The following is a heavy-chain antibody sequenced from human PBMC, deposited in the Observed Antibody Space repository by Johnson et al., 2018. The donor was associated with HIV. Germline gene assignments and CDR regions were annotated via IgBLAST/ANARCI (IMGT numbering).Heavy chain of an antibody. CDR1: GFIFDDYG. D-gene: IGHD6-19*01. Sequence: VQLVESGGGVVRPGGSLRFSCAASGFIFDDYGMNWVRQAPGKGLEWVSGISSSGSTIYYADCVKGRFTISRDNAKNSLSLQMNSLRAEDTAVYYCASSVPGRWYSSSAFDIWGQGTMVIVS. V-gene: IGHV3-20*04. J-gene: IGHJ3*02. CDR2: ISSSGSTI. CDR3: ASSVPGRWYSSSAFDI.